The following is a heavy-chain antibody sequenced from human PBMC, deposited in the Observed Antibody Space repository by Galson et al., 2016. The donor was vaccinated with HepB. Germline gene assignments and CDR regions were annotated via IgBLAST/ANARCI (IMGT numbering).Heavy chain of an antibody. CDR1: GFTFNSYA. V-gene: IGHV3-7*03. Sequence: SLRLSCAASGFTFNSYAMSWVRQAPGKGLEWVANIAGDGNKKYYVDSVKGRFTISRDNAKNSLYLQMNSLRAGDTAVYYCGKHGGFDYWGQGALVTVSS. CDR2: IAGDGNKK. D-gene: IGHD3-16*01. J-gene: IGHJ4*02. CDR3: GKHGGFDY.